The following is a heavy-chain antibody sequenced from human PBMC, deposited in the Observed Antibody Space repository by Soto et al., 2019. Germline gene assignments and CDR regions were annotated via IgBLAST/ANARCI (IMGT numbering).Heavy chain of an antibody. CDR1: GGYFNDNY. CDR3: ATSLWFGTQVEL. V-gene: IGHV4-34*01. J-gene: IGHJ5*02. D-gene: IGHD3-10*01. CDR2: ISRSGTT. Sequence: QVQLQKWGAGLLKPSETLSLSCAVYGGYFNDNYYTWFRQPPGKGLEWIGEISRSGTTKYIPSLKSRDSISFDTSKTQVYLKVTSVTAADTAVYYCATSLWFGTQVELWGQGALVTVSS.